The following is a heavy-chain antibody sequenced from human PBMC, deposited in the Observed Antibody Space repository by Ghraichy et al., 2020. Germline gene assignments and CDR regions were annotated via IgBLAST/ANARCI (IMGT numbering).Heavy chain of an antibody. CDR3: AKQGGTHCYDRVDL. Sequence: GGSLRLSCIASGLTFSNYAMTWVRQAPGKGLEWVSAITASGDSTYYIDSVKGRFTISRDSSKNTMYLQMNSLRAEDTAVYYCAKQGGTHCYDRVDLWGQGTLVTVSS. D-gene: IGHD3-22*01. CDR1: GLTFSNYA. V-gene: IGHV3-23*01. CDR2: ITASGDST. J-gene: IGHJ4*02.